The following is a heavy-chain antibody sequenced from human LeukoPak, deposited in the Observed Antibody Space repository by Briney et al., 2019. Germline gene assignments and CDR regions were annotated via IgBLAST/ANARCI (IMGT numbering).Heavy chain of an antibody. D-gene: IGHD2-15*01. CDR3: ARSIVVVVAATHYYYGMDV. V-gene: IGHV1-69*06. J-gene: IGHJ6*04. CDR2: IIPIFGTA. Sequence: SVKVSCKTSGGTFSSYAISWVRQAPGQGLEWMGGIIPIFGTANYAQKFQGRVTITADKSTSTAYMELSSLRSEDTAVYYCARSIVVVVAATHYYYGMDVWGKGTTVTVSS. CDR1: GGTFSSYA.